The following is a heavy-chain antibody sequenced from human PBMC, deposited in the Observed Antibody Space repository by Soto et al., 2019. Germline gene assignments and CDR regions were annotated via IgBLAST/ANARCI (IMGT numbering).Heavy chain of an antibody. CDR3: VREYCSGNCNSWGQYYFDY. Sequence: SETLSLTCTVSSGSINPYYWSWIRQPPGKGLEWIGYISYSGNTNYNPSLKSRVTVSVDTSKNQFSLRLNSVTAADTAVYYCVREYCSGNCNSWGQYYFDYWGQGTLVTVSS. V-gene: IGHV4-59*01. J-gene: IGHJ4*02. D-gene: IGHD2-21*02. CDR2: ISYSGNT. CDR1: SGSINPYY.